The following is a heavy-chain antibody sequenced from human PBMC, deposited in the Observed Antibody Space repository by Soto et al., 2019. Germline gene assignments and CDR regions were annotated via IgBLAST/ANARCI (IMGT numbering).Heavy chain of an antibody. CDR3: ERSDGYNFNWLDS. Sequence: QVQLVQSGAEVKTPGASVKVSCKASGYTFATYDINWVRQAPGQGLEWMGWMNPNSGNTGYEQKFQGRLTMTRDTALSVAHMELSSLRNEDTAVYYCERSDGYNFNWLDSWGQGTLVTVSA. V-gene: IGHV1-8*01. CDR2: MNPNSGNT. D-gene: IGHD2-21*01. J-gene: IGHJ5*01. CDR1: GYTFATYD.